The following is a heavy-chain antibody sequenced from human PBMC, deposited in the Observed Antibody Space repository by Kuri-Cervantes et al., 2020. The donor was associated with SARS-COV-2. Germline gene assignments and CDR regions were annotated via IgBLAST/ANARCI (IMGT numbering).Heavy chain of an antibody. CDR2: ISSSSSTI. CDR3: ARDGWGSTSHNWFDP. CDR1: GLTFSVYG. D-gene: IGHD2-2*01. V-gene: IGHV3-48*01. Sequence: GGSLRLSCAASGLTFSVYGLNWVRQAPGKGLEWVSYISSSSSTIHYADSVKGRFTISRDNAKKSLFLQMNSLRAEDTAVYYCARDGWGSTSHNWFDPWGQGTLVTVSS. J-gene: IGHJ5*02.